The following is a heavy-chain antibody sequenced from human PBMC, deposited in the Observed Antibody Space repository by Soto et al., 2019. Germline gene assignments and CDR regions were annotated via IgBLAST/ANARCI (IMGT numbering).Heavy chain of an antibody. D-gene: IGHD3-10*01. Sequence: QVQLVQSGAEVKKPGSSVRVSCKASGDTFTFYSINWVRQAPGLGLEWMGRINPILSMSNYAQRFQGRVTMTADKSTSPAYMERSSRRSEDAVMYYCASSYGSGYRAFDYWGQGALVPVS. CDR1: GDTFTFYS. CDR3: ASSYGSGYRAFDY. CDR2: INPILSMS. J-gene: IGHJ4*02. V-gene: IGHV1-69*02.